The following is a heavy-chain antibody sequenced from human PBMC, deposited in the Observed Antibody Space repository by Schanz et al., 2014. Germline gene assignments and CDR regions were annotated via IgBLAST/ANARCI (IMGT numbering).Heavy chain of an antibody. V-gene: IGHV3-30*03. CDR1: GFTFSSYG. CDR3: ARDGRPPFYGSGEHYY. J-gene: IGHJ4*02. CDR2: ISFDGRNT. Sequence: QVQLVESGGGVVQPGRSRRLSCEASGFTFSSYGMHWVRQAPGKGLEWVGFISFDGRNTGYAHSVKGRFTISRDNSKNTLYLEMNSLRAEDTAVYYCARDGRPPFYGSGEHYYWGQGTLVTVSS. D-gene: IGHD3-10*01.